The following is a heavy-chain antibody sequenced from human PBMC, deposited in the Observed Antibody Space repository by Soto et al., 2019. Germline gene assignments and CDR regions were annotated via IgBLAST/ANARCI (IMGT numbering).Heavy chain of an antibody. Sequence: QVQLVQSGAEVKKPGSSVKVSCKASGGTFSRYSITWVRQAPGHGLEWIGRIIPIFGIASYAQKFQGRVTITADESTSTAYMELSRLGSDDTAVYYCAREDRDRATGLVPAAIDGMDVWGQGTTVTVSS. J-gene: IGHJ6*02. CDR1: GGTFSRYS. V-gene: IGHV1-69*08. D-gene: IGHD2-2*01. CDR3: AREDRDRATGLVPAAIDGMDV. CDR2: IIPIFGIA.